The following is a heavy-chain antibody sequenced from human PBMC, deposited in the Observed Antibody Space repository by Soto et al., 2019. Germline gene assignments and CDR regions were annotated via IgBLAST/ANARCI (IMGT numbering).Heavy chain of an antibody. Sequence: PSETLSLTCTVSGGSISSGDYYWSWIRQPPGKGLEWIGYIYYSGSTYYNPSLKSRVTISVDTSKNQFSLKLSSVTAADTAVYYCAGYDFWSGYFVYWGQGTPVTVSS. J-gene: IGHJ4*02. V-gene: IGHV4-30-4*01. D-gene: IGHD3-3*01. CDR3: AGYDFWSGYFVY. CDR1: GGSISSGDYY. CDR2: IYYSGST.